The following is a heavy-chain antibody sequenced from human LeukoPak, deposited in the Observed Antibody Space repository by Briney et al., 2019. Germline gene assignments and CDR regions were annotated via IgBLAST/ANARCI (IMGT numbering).Heavy chain of an antibody. D-gene: IGHD4-17*01. V-gene: IGHV4-34*01. CDR2: ISHSGST. CDR1: GGSFSGYY. CDR3: ARDYGDYSLLH. J-gene: IGHJ4*02. Sequence: PSETLSLTCAAYGGSFSGYYWSWIRQPPGKGLEWIGEISHSGSTNYNPSLKSRVTISVDTSKNQFSLKLSSVTAADTAVYYCARDYGDYSLLHWGQGTLVTVSS.